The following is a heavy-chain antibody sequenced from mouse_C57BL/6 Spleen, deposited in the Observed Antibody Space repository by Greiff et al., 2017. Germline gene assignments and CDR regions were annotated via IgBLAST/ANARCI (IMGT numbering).Heavy chain of an antibody. V-gene: IGHV1-61*01. CDR3: ARWGTGGFAY. J-gene: IGHJ3*01. D-gene: IGHD4-1*01. CDR1: GYTFTSYW. Sequence: QVQLKQPGAELVRPGSSVKLSCKASGYTFTSYWMDWVKQRPGQGLEWIGNIYPSDSETHYNQKFKDKGTLTVDKSASTAYMQISSLRCEDSAVYDGARWGTGGFAYWGQGTLVTVSA. CDR2: IYPSDSET.